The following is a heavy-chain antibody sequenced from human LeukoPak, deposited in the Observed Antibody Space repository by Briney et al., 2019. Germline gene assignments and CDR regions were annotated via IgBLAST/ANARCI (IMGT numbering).Heavy chain of an antibody. CDR3: ARHVGGWYLKGVWFDP. J-gene: IGHJ5*02. D-gene: IGHD6-19*01. CDR2: INHSGST. V-gene: IGHV4-34*01. CDR1: GGSISSYY. Sequence: SETLSLTCTVSGGSISSYYWSWIRQPPGKGLEWIGEINHSGSTNYNPSLKSRVTISVDTSKNQFSLKLSSVTAADTAVYYCARHVGGWYLKGVWFDPWGQGTLVTVSS.